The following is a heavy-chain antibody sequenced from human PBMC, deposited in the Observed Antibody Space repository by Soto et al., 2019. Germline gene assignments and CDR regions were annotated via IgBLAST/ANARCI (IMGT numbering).Heavy chain of an antibody. J-gene: IGHJ5*01. V-gene: IGHV4-30-4*08. CDR1: GGSISSGNDN. CDR2: IHYGGNT. D-gene: IGHD2-15*01. CDR3: ARDQGYHYDS. Sequence: QVQLQESGPGLVKPSQTVSLTCTVSGGSISSGNDNWSWIRQPPGKGLEWIGYIHYGGNTNYNPSLKSRLTMSLDTSKNQFSLKLSSVTAADTAVYYCARDQGYHYDSWGQGILVTVSS.